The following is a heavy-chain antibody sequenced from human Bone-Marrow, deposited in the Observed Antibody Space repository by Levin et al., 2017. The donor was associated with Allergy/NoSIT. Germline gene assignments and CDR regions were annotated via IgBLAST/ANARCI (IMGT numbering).Heavy chain of an antibody. V-gene: IGHV3-33*01. J-gene: IGHJ3*01. Sequence: AGGSLRLSCTPSGFTFSAYAIHWVRQAAGKGLEWIAVIWHDGSHKYYADSVKGRFTISRDNSKNALDLQMTDLRVDDTGVYYCARDRDVVGGAYDVWGRGTKVTVSS. CDR1: GFTFSAYA. CDR2: IWHDGSHK. D-gene: IGHD3-10*01. CDR3: ARDRDVVGGAYDV.